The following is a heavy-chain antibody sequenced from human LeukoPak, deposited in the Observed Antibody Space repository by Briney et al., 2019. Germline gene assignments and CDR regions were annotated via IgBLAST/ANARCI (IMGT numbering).Heavy chain of an antibody. CDR1: GGSFSGHS. CDR3: ARHVLLWLGDKGRFDP. J-gene: IGHJ5*02. CDR2: VIHGGST. Sequence: SETLSLTCAVYGGSFSGHSWSWIRQPPGKGLEWIGEVIHGGSTNYNPSLKSRVIISLDTSKNQFSLKLNSVNAADTAVYYCARHVLLWLGDKGRFDPWGQGTLVTVSS. D-gene: IGHD3-10*01. V-gene: IGHV4-34*12.